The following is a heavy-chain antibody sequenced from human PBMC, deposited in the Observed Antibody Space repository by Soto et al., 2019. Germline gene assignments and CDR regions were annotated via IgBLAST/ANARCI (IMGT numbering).Heavy chain of an antibody. CDR2: ISAYNGNT. CDR1: GYTFTSYG. V-gene: IGHV1-18*01. CDR3: ARAEKRYCSGGSCYSAAFDI. Sequence: QVQLVQSGAEVKKPGASVKVSCKASGYTFTSYGISWVRQAPGQGLEWMGWISAYNGNTNYAQKLQGRVTMTTDTSTSTAYMELRSLRSDHTAVYYCARAEKRYCSGGSCYSAAFDIWGQGTMVTVSS. D-gene: IGHD2-15*01. J-gene: IGHJ3*02.